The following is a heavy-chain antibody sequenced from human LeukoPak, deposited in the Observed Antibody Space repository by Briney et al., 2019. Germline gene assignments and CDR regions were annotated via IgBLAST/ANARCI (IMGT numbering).Heavy chain of an antibody. CDR1: GGSISSGGYS. CDR3: ARAQARSTYGGNSGYAFEI. D-gene: IGHD4-23*01. J-gene: IGHJ3*02. Sequence: SETLSLTCAVSGGSISSGGYSWSWIRQPPGKGLEWIGYIYHSGSTHYNPSLKSRVTISVDRSKNQFSLKLSSVTAADTAVYYCARAQARSTYGGNSGYAFEIWGQGTMVTVSS. CDR2: IYHSGST. V-gene: IGHV4-30-2*01.